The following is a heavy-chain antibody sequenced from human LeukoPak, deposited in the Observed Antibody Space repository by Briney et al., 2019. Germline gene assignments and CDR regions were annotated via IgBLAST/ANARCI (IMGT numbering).Heavy chain of an antibody. CDR2: ISGSCGST. CDR3: AKDRSSGWRGDY. D-gene: IGHD6-19*01. V-gene: IGHV3-23*01. J-gene: IGHJ4*02. CDR1: GFTFSSYA. Sequence: GGSLRLSCAASGFTFSSYAMSWVRQAPGKGLEWVSAISGSCGSTYYADSVKGRFTISRDNSKNTLYLQMNSLRAEDTAVYYCAKDRSSGWRGDYWGQGTLVTVSS.